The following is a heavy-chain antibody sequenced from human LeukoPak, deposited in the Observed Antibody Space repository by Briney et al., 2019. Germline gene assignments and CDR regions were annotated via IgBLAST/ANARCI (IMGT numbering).Heavy chain of an antibody. CDR2: IYYSGST. D-gene: IGHD2-8*02. CDR3: ATYRQVLLPFES. Sequence: SETLSLTCTVSGGSISSSSYYWGWIRQPPGKGLEWIGSIYYSGSTYYNPSLKSRVTISVDTSKNQFSLKLSSVTAADTAIYYCATYRQVLLPFESWGQGTLVTVSS. J-gene: IGHJ4*02. CDR1: GGSISSSSYY. V-gene: IGHV4-39*07.